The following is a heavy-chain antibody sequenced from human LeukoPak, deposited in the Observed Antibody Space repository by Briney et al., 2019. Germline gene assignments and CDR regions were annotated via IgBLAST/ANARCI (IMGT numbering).Heavy chain of an antibody. V-gene: IGHV3-48*04. Sequence: GGSLRLSCAASGFPFNDYSMNWVRQAPGKGLEWISYIGIDSGNTKYADSVKGRFTISADSAKNSLHLQMNSLRVEDTAVYFCARDHRYAFDNWGQGILVIVSS. CDR3: ARDHRYAFDN. D-gene: IGHD5-12*01. CDR1: GFPFNDYS. CDR2: IGIDSGNT. J-gene: IGHJ4*02.